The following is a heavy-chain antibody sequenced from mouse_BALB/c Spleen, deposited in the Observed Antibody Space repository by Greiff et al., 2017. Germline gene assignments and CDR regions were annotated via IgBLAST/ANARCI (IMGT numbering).Heavy chain of an antibody. CDR1: GYTFTSYY. Sequence: QVQLQQSGAELVKPGASVKLSCKASGYTFTSYYMYWVKQRPGQGLEWIGGINPSNGGTNFNEKFKSKATLTVDKSSSTAYMELSSLTSEDSAVYYCARSGHWGQGTTLTVSS. CDR2: INPSNGGT. V-gene: IGHV1-53*01. CDR3: ARSGH. D-gene: IGHD3-1*01. J-gene: IGHJ2*01.